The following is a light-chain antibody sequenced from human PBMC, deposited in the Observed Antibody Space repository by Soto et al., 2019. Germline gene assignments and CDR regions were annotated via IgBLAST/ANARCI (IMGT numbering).Light chain of an antibody. CDR3: QQYNSYWT. Sequence: DIEMTQSPSSLSASVGDRVTITSRASQYISKYLNWYQQKPGKAPKLLIYAASSLQSGVPSSFSGSGSGTEFTLTISSLQPDDFATYYCQQYNSYWTFGQGTKVDIK. CDR1: QYISKY. V-gene: IGKV1-16*01. J-gene: IGKJ1*01. CDR2: AAS.